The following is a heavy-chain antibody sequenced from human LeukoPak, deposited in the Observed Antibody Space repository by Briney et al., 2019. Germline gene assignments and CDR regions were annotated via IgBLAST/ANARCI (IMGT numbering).Heavy chain of an antibody. CDR2: IYYSGST. CDR1: GGSISSSSYY. V-gene: IGHV4-39*02. J-gene: IGHJ3*02. Sequence: SETLSLTCTVSGGSISSSSYYWGWIRQPPGKGLEWIGSIYYSGSTYYNPSLKSRVTISVDTSKNQFSLKLSSVTAADTAVYYCARDTAHFDIWGQGTMVTVSS. D-gene: IGHD5-18*01. CDR3: ARDTAHFDI.